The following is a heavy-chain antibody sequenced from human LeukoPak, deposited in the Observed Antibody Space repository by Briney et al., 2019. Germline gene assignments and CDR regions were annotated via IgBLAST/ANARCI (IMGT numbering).Heavy chain of an antibody. CDR1: GFTFSSYS. Sequence: KTGGSLRLSCAASGFTFSSYSMNWVRQAPGKGLEWVSSISSSSSYIYYADSVKGRFTISRDNSKNTLYLQMNSLRAEDTAVYYCAKEGTAMPPRGNVWGKGTTVTVSS. V-gene: IGHV3-21*04. D-gene: IGHD5-18*01. CDR3: AKEGTAMPPRGNV. CDR2: ISSSSSYI. J-gene: IGHJ6*04.